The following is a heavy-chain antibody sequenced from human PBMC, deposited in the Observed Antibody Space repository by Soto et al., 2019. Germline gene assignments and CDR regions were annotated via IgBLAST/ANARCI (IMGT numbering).Heavy chain of an antibody. CDR1: GGSISSGDYY. V-gene: IGHV4-31*03. CDR2: IYFSGTT. CDR3: ARRDRSGFSYWLDT. Sequence: SEILSLTCTVSGGSISSGDYYWSWIRQHPGKGLEWIGTIYFSGTTYYNPSLKSRVTISVDTSKNQFSLNLSSVTAADTAVYYCARRDRSGFSYWLDTWGQGTLVTVSS. J-gene: IGHJ5*02. D-gene: IGHD3-22*01.